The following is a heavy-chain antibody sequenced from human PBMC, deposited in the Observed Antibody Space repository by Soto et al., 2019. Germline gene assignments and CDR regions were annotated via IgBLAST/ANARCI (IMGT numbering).Heavy chain of an antibody. CDR3: ARHTPAISISDH. Sequence: SETLSLTCTVSGGFIWGWIRQSPDKGLEWIGYIYNSGRYNYNPSLESRVTISVDTSKNQFSLKLSSVTAADTAVYYCARHTPAISISDHWGQGTLVTVSS. V-gene: IGHV4-59*08. J-gene: IGHJ4*02. D-gene: IGHD2-15*01. CDR2: IYNSGRY. CDR1: GGFI.